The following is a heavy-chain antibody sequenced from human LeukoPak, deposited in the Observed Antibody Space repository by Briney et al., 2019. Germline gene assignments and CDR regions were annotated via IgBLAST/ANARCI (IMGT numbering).Heavy chain of an antibody. CDR2: ISYDGRDE. D-gene: IGHD1-14*01. CDR1: RFTFSSYA. Sequence: PGGSLRLSCAASRFTFSSYAMHWVRQAPGKGLEWVAVISYDGRDEQYADSVKGRFTISRDNPKNTLYLQMDSLRGEDTAVYYCAKGSGINHYHWIDPWGQGTLVTVSS. J-gene: IGHJ5*02. CDR3: AKGSGINHYHWIDP. V-gene: IGHV3-30*18.